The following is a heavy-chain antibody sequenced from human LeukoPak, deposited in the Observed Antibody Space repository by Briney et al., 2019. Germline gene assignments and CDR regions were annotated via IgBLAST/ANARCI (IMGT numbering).Heavy chain of an antibody. J-gene: IGHJ4*02. D-gene: IGHD3-3*01. CDR3: ASSYYDYWSGYY. CDR2: INHSGST. V-gene: IGHV4-34*01. Sequence: SETLSLTCAVYGGSFSGYYWSWIRQPPGKGLEWIGEINHSGSTNYNPSLKSRVTISVDTSKNQFSLKLSSVTAADTAVYYCASSYYDYWSGYYWGQGTLVTVSS. CDR1: GGSFSGYY.